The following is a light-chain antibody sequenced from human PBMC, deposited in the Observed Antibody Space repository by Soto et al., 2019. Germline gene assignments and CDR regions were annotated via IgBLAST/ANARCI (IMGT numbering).Light chain of an antibody. CDR1: QSVSSSY. Sequence: EIVLTQSPGTLSLSPGERATLSCRAYQSVSSSYLAWYQQKPGQAPRLLIYGASSRATGIPDRFSGSGSGIDFTLTISRLEPEDFAVYYCQYYGTSPYTFGQGTKLEIK. CDR3: QYYGTSPYT. J-gene: IGKJ2*01. CDR2: GAS. V-gene: IGKV3-20*01.